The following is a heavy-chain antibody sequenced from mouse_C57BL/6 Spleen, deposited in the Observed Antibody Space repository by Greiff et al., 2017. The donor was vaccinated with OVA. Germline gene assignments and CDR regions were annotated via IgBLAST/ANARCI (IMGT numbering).Heavy chain of an antibody. CDR3: ARHGGTTVVATPVDY. J-gene: IGHJ2*01. D-gene: IGHD1-1*01. CDR1: GFTFSDYY. Sequence: EVKLMESGGGLVQPGGSLKLSCAASGFTFSDYYMYWVRQTPEKRLEWVAYISNGGGSTYYPDTVKGRFTISRDNAKNTLYLQMSRLKSEDTAMYYCARHGGTTVVATPVDYWGQGTTLTVSS. V-gene: IGHV5-12*01. CDR2: ISNGGGST.